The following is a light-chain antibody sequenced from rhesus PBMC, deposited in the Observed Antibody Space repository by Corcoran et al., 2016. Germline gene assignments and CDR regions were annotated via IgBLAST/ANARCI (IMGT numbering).Light chain of an antibody. CDR2: DAS. CDR1: QGISSY. J-gene: IGKJ3*01. CDR3: QQRNTFPFS. V-gene: IGKV1-38*01. Sequence: DIQLTQSPSSLSASVGDRVTITCRASQGISSYFAWDQQDSGKAPKLLIFDASSLQSGVPSRISGSGSGIEVTLTISTLQPEDSATYYCQQRNTFPFSFGPGTKLDIK.